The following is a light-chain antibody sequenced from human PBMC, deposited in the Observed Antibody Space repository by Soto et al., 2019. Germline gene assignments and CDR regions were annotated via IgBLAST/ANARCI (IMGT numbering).Light chain of an antibody. J-gene: IGKJ1*01. CDR3: QQYNNWPPWT. CDR1: QSVSSN. Sequence: EIVMTQSPATLSVSPGERATLSCRASQSVSSNLAWYQQKPGQAPRLLIYGASTRATGIPARFSGSGSGTVFTLTISSLQSEDFAVYYCQQYNNWPPWTFGQGPKVEIK. CDR2: GAS. V-gene: IGKV3-15*01.